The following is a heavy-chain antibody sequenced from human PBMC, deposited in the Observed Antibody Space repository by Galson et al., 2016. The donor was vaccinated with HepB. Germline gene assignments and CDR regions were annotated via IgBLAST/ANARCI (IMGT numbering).Heavy chain of an antibody. D-gene: IGHD3-16*01. CDR2: IVVGSGDT. J-gene: IGHJ1*01. CDR3: ASDGGMMSFQD. CDR1: ELTFSSSA. V-gene: IGHV1-58*01. Sequence: SVKVSCKASELTFSSSAVQWVRQPRGQRLEWIGWIVVGSGDTDYAQKFQDRVTITRDMSASTVYMDLSSLKSEDTAVYYCASDGGMMSFQDWVQGTLVTVSS.